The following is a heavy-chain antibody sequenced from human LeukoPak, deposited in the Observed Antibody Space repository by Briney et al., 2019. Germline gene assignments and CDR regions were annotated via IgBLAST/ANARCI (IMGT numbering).Heavy chain of an antibody. CDR3: ARDGRGYGDYYYFYMDV. J-gene: IGHJ6*03. CDR1: GYTFTSYD. Sequence: GASVKVSCKASGYTFTSYDIYWVRQAPGQGLEWMGWMNPNSVNTHYALKFQGRVAMTRNTSISTASMELSSLRSEDTAVYYCARDGRGYGDYYYFYMDVWGKGTTVTVSS. CDR2: MNPNSVNT. V-gene: IGHV1-8*01. D-gene: IGHD4-17*01.